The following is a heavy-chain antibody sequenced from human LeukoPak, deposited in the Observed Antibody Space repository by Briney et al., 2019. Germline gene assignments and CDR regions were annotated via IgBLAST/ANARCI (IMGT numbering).Heavy chain of an antibody. V-gene: IGHV3-48*03. J-gene: IGHJ4*02. CDR2: ISSSGSTI. D-gene: IGHD2-21*02. Sequence: AGGSLRLSCAASGFTFSSYEMNWVRQAPGKGLEWVSYISSSGSTIYYADSVKGRFTISRDNAKNSLYLQMNSLRAEDTAAYYCARLAYCGGDCPIDYWGQGTLVTVSS. CDR3: ARLAYCGGDCPIDY. CDR1: GFTFSSYE.